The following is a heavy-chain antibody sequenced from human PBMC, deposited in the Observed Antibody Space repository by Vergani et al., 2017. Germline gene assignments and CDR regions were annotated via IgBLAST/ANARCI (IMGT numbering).Heavy chain of an antibody. CDR2: ISGSGGST. CDR3: AKGFPINYYDSSGYYH. Sequence: EVQLLESGGGLVQPGGSLRLSCAASGFTFSSYAMSWVRQAPGKGLKWVSAISGSGGSTYYADSVKGRFTISRDNSKNTLYLQMNSLRAEDTAVYYCAKGFPINYYDSSGYYHWGQGTLVTVSS. V-gene: IGHV3-23*01. D-gene: IGHD3-22*01. J-gene: IGHJ5*02. CDR1: GFTFSSYA.